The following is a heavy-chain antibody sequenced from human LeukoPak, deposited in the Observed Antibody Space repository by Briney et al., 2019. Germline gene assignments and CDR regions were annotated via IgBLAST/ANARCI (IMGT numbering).Heavy chain of an antibody. CDR2: ISSSGRTI. CDR3: VREGGSGWYSGWFDP. J-gene: IGHJ5*02. CDR1: GFSFSSSE. Sequence: GGSLRLSCAASGFSFSSSEMNWVRQAPGKGLEWLSYISSSGRTIYYADSVKGRFTVSRDNARNSLYLQMSSLRAEDTALYYCVREGGSGWYSGWFDPWGQGTLVTVSS. V-gene: IGHV3-48*03. D-gene: IGHD6-19*01.